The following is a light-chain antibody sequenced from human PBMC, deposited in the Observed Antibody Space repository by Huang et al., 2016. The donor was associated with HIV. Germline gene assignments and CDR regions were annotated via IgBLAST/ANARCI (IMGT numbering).Light chain of an antibody. CDR2: AAS. CDR1: QDISNY. V-gene: IGKV1-17*03. CDR3: LQHRGYPRT. J-gene: IGKJ1*01. Sequence: DIQLTQSPSAMSASVGDRVSITCRASQDISNYLAWFQQKPGGAPKRLIYAASSLQSGVPSRFSGSRSGTKFTLTISSLQPEDFATYYCLQHRGYPRTFGQGTNV.